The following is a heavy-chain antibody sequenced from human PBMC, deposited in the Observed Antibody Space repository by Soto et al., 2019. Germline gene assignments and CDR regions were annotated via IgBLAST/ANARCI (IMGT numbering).Heavy chain of an antibody. Sequence: QVQLQESGPGLVKPSGTLSLTCAVSGGSIRSNNWWSWVRQPPGKGLEWIGEIFHSGSTNYNPSLKARVTISVDKSKNRFSLKLRSVTAADTAVYYCARVYSGSYSDYWGQGTLVTVSS. V-gene: IGHV4-4*02. CDR3: ARVYSGSYSDY. CDR2: IFHSGST. CDR1: GGSIRSNNW. J-gene: IGHJ4*02. D-gene: IGHD1-26*01.